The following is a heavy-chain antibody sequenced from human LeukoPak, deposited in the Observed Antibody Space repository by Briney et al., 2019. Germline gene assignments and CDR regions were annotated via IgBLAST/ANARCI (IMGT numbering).Heavy chain of an antibody. Sequence: ASVKVSCKASGYTFTSYYMHWVRQAPGQGLEWMGIINPSGGSTSYAQKFQGRVTMTRDTSTSTAYMELRSLRSDDTAVYYCARDGRIAAAGRGWFDPWGQGTLVTVSS. J-gene: IGHJ5*02. D-gene: IGHD6-13*01. CDR2: INPSGGST. CDR3: ARDGRIAAAGRGWFDP. CDR1: GYTFTSYY. V-gene: IGHV1-46*01.